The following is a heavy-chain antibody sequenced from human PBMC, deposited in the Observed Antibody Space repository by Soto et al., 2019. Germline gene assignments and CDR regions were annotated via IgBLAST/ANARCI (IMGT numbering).Heavy chain of an antibody. Sequence: GPTLVNPTQTLTLPCTFSGFSFTTAGVAVGWIRQTPGGALEWLTLIYYNDDRRFSPSLKTRLTITGDTSKNQVVLSLTNVDPGDTATYFCAHSDGGYEIIYFDFWGQGIPVTVSS. CDR3: AHSDGGYEIIYFDF. D-gene: IGHD5-12*01. CDR2: IYYNDDR. V-gene: IGHV2-5*01. J-gene: IGHJ4*02. CDR1: GFSFTTAGVA.